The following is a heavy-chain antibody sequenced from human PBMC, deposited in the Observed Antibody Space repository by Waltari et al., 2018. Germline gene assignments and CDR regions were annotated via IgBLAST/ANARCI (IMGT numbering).Heavy chain of an antibody. CDR3: AKDSSTLHYFDY. CDR2: INGIGGNT. D-gene: IGHD3-16*01. J-gene: IGHJ4*02. V-gene: IGHV3-23*01. CDR1: GSTFSTNA. Sequence: EVQVLESGGGLVQHGGSLRLACAASGSTFSTNAMTWVRQAPGKGLEWVSTINGIGGNTYHADSVKGRITISRDNSKNTLYLQMNSLRAEDTAIYYCAKDSSTLHYFDYWGQGTLVTVSS.